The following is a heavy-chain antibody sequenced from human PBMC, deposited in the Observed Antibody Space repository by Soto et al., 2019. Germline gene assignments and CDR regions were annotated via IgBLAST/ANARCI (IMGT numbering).Heavy chain of an antibody. CDR3: TKNSAYALDY. CDR2: IHHSGGT. J-gene: IGHJ4*02. V-gene: IGHV4-4*02. CDR1: GGSVSNNNW. Sequence: QVQLQESGPGLVKPSGTLSLSCAVSGGSVSNNNWWSWVRQSPGNGLEWIGEIHHSGGTSYNPSXXGXXXXSXXKSKNELSLRLNYVTAADTAVYYCTKNSAYALDYWGLGILVTVSS. D-gene: IGHD5-12*01.